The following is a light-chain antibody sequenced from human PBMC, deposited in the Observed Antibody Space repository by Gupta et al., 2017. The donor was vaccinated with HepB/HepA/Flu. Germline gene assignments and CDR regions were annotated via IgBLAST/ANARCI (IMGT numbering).Light chain of an antibody. J-gene: IGKJ5*01. CDR1: QSISSY. CDR3: QQSYSTPS. V-gene: IGKV1-39*01. Sequence: DIQMTQSQSSLSACVGDRVTITCRASQSISSYLNWYQQKPGKAPKLLIYAASSLQSGVPSRFSGSGSGTDFTLTISSLQPEDFATYYCQQSYSTPSFGQGTRLEIK. CDR2: AAS.